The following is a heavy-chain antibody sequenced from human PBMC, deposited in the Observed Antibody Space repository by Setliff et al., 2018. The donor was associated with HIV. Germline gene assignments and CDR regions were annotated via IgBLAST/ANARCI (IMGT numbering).Heavy chain of an antibody. D-gene: IGHD3-16*01. Sequence: SETLSLTCTVSGYSISSSHWWGWIRQPPGKGLEWIGYIYYSGSTNYNPSLKSRATMSVDTSNNRFSLKLSSVTALDTAVYYCAKTVVGDSYALPNDGFDIWGQGTMVTVSS. CDR2: IYYSGST. CDR1: GYSISSSHW. V-gene: IGHV4-28*06. J-gene: IGHJ3*02. CDR3: AKTVVGDSYALPNDGFDI.